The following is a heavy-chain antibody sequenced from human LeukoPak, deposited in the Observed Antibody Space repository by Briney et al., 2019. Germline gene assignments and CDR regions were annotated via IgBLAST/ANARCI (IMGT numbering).Heavy chain of an antibody. V-gene: IGHV1-18*01. D-gene: IGHD2-2*01. CDR1: GYTFTSYG. J-gene: IGHJ6*02. CDR3: ARAGYCSSTSCYYVYYYYGMDV. Sequence: ASVTVSCKASGYTFTSYGISWVRQAPGQGLEWMGWISAYNGNTNYAQKLQGRVTMTTDTSTSTAYMELRSLRSDDTAVYYCARAGYCSSTSCYYVYYYYGMDVWGQGTTVTVSS. CDR2: ISAYNGNT.